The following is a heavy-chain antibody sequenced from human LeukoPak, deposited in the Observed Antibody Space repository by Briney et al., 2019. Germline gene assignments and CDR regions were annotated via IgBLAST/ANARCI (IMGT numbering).Heavy chain of an antibody. CDR1: GYTFTNYA. CDR2: INTNTGNP. D-gene: IGHD3-10*01. Sequence: ASVKVSCKASGYTFTNYAMNWVRQAPGQGLEWMGWINTNTGNPTYAQGFTGRFVFSLDTSVSTAYLQISSLKAEDTAVYYCARSTMVRGVISWGQGTLVTVPS. V-gene: IGHV7-4-1*02. J-gene: IGHJ4*02. CDR3: ARSTMVRGVIS.